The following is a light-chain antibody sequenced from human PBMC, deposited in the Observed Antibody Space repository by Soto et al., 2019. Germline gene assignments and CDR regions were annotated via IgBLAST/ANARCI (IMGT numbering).Light chain of an antibody. CDR2: DAS. Sequence: EIVLTQSPATLSLSPGERATLSCRASQSVSSYLAWYQQKPGQAPRLLIYDASNRATGIPARFSGSGSGTDFTLTISSLGPEDFAVYYCQQRSNWPPEITFGGGTTVEIK. CDR1: QSVSSY. J-gene: IGKJ4*01. CDR3: QQRSNWPPEIT. V-gene: IGKV3-11*01.